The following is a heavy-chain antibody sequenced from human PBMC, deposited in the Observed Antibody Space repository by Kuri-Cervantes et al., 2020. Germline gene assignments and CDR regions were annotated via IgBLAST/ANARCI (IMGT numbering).Heavy chain of an antibody. CDR1: GYTFTSYY. CDR2: INPSGGST. D-gene: IGHD3-22*01. Sequence: ASVKVSCKASGYTFTSYYMHWVRQAPGQGLEWMGIINPSGGSTSYAQKFQDRFTMTRDTSTSTVYMELSSLRSEDTAVYYYARGRYYYDSSGYYSPFDYWGQGTLVTVSS. J-gene: IGHJ4*02. CDR3: ARGRYYYDSSGYYSPFDY. V-gene: IGHV1-46*01.